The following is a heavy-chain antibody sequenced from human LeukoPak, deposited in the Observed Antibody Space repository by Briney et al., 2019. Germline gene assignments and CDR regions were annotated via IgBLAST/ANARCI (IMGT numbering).Heavy chain of an antibody. CDR3: ARGRVTEGCSGGSCYHFDY. Sequence: ASVTVSCKASGYTFPSFDINWVRQAPGQGLEWMGWMNPNSGNTGYSQRFQGRVTMTRNTSISTAYMGLSSLRSEDTAVYYCARGRVTEGCSGGSCYHFDYWGQGTLVTVSS. D-gene: IGHD2-15*01. V-gene: IGHV1-8*01. J-gene: IGHJ4*02. CDR1: GYTFPSFD. CDR2: MNPNSGNT.